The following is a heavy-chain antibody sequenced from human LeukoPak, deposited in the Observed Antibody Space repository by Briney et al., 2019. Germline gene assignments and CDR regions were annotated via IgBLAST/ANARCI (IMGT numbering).Heavy chain of an antibody. CDR2: ISGSGGST. D-gene: IGHD1-26*01. V-gene: IGHV3-23*01. J-gene: IGHJ4*02. CDR3: VKDRGGATILDY. CDR1: GFTFSSYA. Sequence: PGGSLRLSCAASGFTFSSYAMSWVRQAPGKGLEWVSAISGSGGSTYYADSVKGRFTISRDNSKNTLYLQMNSLRAEDTAVYYCVKDRGGATILDYWGQGTLVTVSS.